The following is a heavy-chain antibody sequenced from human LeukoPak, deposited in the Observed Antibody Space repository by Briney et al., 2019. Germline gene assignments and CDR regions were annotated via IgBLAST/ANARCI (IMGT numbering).Heavy chain of an antibody. J-gene: IGHJ4*02. CDR1: GFTFSSYA. CDR2: ISGSGGST. D-gene: IGHD2-2*01. Sequence: GGSLRLSCAASGFTFSSYAMSWVRQAPGKGLEWVSAISGSGGSTYYADSVKGRFTISRDNSKNTLYLQMNSLRAEDTAVYYCAKRDIVVVPAATTLDYWGQGTLVTVPS. CDR3: AKRDIVVVPAATTLDY. V-gene: IGHV3-23*01.